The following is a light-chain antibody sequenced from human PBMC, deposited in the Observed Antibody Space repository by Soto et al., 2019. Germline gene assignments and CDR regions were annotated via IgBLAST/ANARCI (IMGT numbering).Light chain of an antibody. CDR2: AAS. CDR1: RGISYY. CDR3: QQRFSTPRT. J-gene: IGKJ1*01. V-gene: IGKV1-39*01. Sequence: DIQMTQSPSSLSASVGDRITITCRASRGISYYLYWYQQKPGKAPNLLIYAASSLQSGVPSRFSRSGPRTDFTLTISSLQPEDLTNYYIQQRFSTPRTFGQRTQGEIK.